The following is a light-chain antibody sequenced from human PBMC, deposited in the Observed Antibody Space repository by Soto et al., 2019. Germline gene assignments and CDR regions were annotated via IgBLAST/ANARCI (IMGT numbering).Light chain of an antibody. CDR2: RTL. CDR3: QQYEDSPVT. Sequence: EIVLTQSPGFLSVSPGESATLSCRASQTVRNGYLAWYQHKAGQAPRLLIYRTLSRAAGIPDRFSGSGSGTDFNLTISRLEREDFAVYFCQQYEDSPVTVVGGTKVEIK. J-gene: IGKJ4*01. V-gene: IGKV3-20*01. CDR1: QTVRNGY.